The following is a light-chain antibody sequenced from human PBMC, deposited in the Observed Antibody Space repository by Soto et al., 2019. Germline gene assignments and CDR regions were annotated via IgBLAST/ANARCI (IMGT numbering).Light chain of an antibody. CDR1: QSITTN. CDR2: GAS. CDR3: QQYNDWPPKRT. J-gene: IGKJ1*01. V-gene: IGKV3-15*01. Sequence: EVVMTQSPVTLSVSPGEGATLSCRASQSITTNLAWYQQKPGQAPRLLIYGASTRATGVPARFSGSGSGTQFTLTISSLQSEDFALYYCQQYNDWPPKRTFGQGTRVDFK.